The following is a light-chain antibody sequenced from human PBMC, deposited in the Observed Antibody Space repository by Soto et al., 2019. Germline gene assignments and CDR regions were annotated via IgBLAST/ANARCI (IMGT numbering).Light chain of an antibody. CDR2: DVD. Sequence: QSALTQPASITGSPGQSITISCTGTSSDVGGYNYVSWYQQYPGKAPKLMIYDVDNRPSGVSNRFSGSKSGKTASLTISGLRAEDEADYYCSSYTSSSTVIFGGGTKVTVL. V-gene: IGLV2-14*03. CDR1: SSDVGGYNY. J-gene: IGLJ2*01. CDR3: SSYTSSSTVI.